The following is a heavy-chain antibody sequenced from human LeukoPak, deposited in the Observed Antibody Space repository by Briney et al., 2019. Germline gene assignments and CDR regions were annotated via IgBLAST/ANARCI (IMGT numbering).Heavy chain of an antibody. CDR1: GGSISSYY. CDR2: IYTSGST. Sequence: SETLSLTCTVSGGSISSYYWSWIRQPAGKGLEWIGRIYTSGSTSYNPSLKSRVTMSVDTSKNQFSLKLSSVTAADTAVYYCARVRPLWFGELPDYWGQGTLVTVSS. D-gene: IGHD3-10*01. V-gene: IGHV4-4*07. CDR3: ARVRPLWFGELPDY. J-gene: IGHJ4*02.